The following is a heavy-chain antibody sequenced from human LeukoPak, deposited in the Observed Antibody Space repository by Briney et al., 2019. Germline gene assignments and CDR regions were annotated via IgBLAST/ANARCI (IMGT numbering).Heavy chain of an antibody. CDR1: GGSISTYY. D-gene: IGHD5-18*01. Sequence: SEDLSLTCNVSGGSISTYYWSWIRQPPGKGLEWIGYIYYSGNTNYNPSLKSRVTISVDTSKNQFSLKLSSVTAADTAVYYCARNYGYGGMDVWGQGTTVTVSS. V-gene: IGHV4-59*08. CDR2: IYYSGNT. CDR3: ARNYGYGGMDV. J-gene: IGHJ6*02.